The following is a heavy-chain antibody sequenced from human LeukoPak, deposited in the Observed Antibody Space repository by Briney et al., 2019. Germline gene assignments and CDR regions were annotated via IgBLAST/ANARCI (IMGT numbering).Heavy chain of an antibody. CDR2: ISSSGSTI. Sequence: GGSLTLACAASGCTFSSYEMNWVRQAPGKGLEWVSYISSSGSTIYYADSLKGRFTISRDNAKNSLYLQMNSLRAEDTAVYYCVRESNDYAVPFADWGQGTLVTVSS. V-gene: IGHV3-48*03. D-gene: IGHD4-17*01. CDR3: VRESNDYAVPFAD. J-gene: IGHJ4*02. CDR1: GCTFSSYE.